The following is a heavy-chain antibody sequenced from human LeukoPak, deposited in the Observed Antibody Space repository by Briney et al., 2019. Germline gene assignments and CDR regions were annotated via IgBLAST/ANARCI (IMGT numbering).Heavy chain of an antibody. V-gene: IGHV3-23*01. CDR1: DSSFRNHD. CDR2: IAADGAS. J-gene: IGHJ4*02. CDR3: AKGPNFGSWRAVDY. D-gene: IGHD3-10*01. Sequence: GGSLTLSCAASDSSFRNHDMSWVRQTSETGLEWVSSIAADGASWYADSVRGRFTIPRDKSQNILYLQMNSLRADDTAIYYCAKGPNFGSWRAVDYWGQGSLVTVSS.